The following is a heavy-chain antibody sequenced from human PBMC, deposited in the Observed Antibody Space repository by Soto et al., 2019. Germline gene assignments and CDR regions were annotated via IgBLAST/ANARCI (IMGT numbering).Heavy chain of an antibody. CDR1: GFPFSTYA. Sequence: GGSLRHSCAASGFPFSTYAMGWVRQALGKGLEWVSSISGSGGNTYYADSVKGPFTISRDNSKNTLFLQMDSLRAEDTAVYYCAKVFMHYGLVDTFDYWGQGTLVTVS. J-gene: IGHJ4*02. CDR3: AKVFMHYGLVDTFDY. CDR2: ISGSGGNT. D-gene: IGHD2-15*01. V-gene: IGHV3-23*01.